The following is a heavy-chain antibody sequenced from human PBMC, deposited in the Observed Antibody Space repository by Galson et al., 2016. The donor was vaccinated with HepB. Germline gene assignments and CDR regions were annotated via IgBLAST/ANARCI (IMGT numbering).Heavy chain of an antibody. J-gene: IGHJ6*02. Sequence: SVKVSCKASGYTFSSFGVSWVRQAPGQGLEWMGWISAHNGNTNFDQKFQGRVTMTTDTSTSTAYMELRSLRSDYSAVYYYARATIGGSWPYYPYCGMDVWGQGTTVTVSS. V-gene: IGHV1-18*01. D-gene: IGHD3-16*01. CDR2: ISAHNGNT. CDR3: ARATIGGSWPYYPYCGMDV. CDR1: GYTFSSFG.